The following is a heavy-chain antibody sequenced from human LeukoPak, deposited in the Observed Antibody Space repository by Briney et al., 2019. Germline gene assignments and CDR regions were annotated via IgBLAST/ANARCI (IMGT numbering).Heavy chain of an antibody. CDR3: ARALRSTGNWFDP. V-gene: IGHV3-48*02. D-gene: IGHD3-9*01. Sequence: GGSLRLSCAASGFTFSTYSMNWVRQAPGKGLEWVSYISASSSTMYYADSVKGRSTVSRDNAKNSLYLQMNSLRDDDTALYYCARALRSTGNWFDPWGQGTLVTVSS. CDR1: GFTFSTYS. J-gene: IGHJ5*02. CDR2: ISASSSTM.